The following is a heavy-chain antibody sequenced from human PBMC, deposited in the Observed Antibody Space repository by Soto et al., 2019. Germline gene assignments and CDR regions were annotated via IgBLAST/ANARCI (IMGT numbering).Heavy chain of an antibody. Sequence: QVQLVQSGAEVKKPGSSVKVSCKASGGTFSSYAISWVRQAPGQGLEWMGGIIPIFGTANYAQKFQGRVTITADESPSTAYMELSSLRSEDTAVYYCAGRSYYYGSGSYGYYFDYWGQGTLVTVSS. J-gene: IGHJ4*02. CDR1: GGTFSSYA. D-gene: IGHD3-10*01. CDR2: IIPIFGTA. CDR3: AGRSYYYGSGSYGYYFDY. V-gene: IGHV1-69*12.